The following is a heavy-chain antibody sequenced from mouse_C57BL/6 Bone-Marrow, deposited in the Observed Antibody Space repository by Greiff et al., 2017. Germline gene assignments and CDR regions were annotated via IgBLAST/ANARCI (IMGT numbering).Heavy chain of an antibody. CDR1: GYTFTSYW. J-gene: IGHJ1*03. V-gene: IGHV1-52*01. D-gene: IGHD1-1*01. CDR2: IDPSDSET. CDR3: ARIYYGSIYWYFDV. Sequence: QVQLKQSGAELVRPGSSVKLSCKASGYTFTSYWMHWVKQRPIQGLEWIGNIDPSDSETHYNQKFKDKATLTVDKSSSTAYMQLSSLTSEDSAVYYCARIYYGSIYWYFDVWGTGTTVTVSS.